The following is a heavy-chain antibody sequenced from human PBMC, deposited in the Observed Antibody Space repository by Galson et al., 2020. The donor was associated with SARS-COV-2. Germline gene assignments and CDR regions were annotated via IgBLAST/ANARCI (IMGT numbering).Heavy chain of an antibody. CDR1: GYSISSGYY. V-gene: IGHV4-38-2*02. J-gene: IGHJ3*02. D-gene: IGHD2-2*01. CDR3: ARSLYIVVVPAAISWWIDI. CDR2: IYHSGST. Sequence: SETLSLTCTVSGYSISSGYYWGWIRQPPGKGLEWIGSIYHSGSTYYNPSLKSRVTISVDTSKNQFSLKLSSVTAADTAVYYCARSLYIVVVPAAISWWIDIWGQGTMVTVSS.